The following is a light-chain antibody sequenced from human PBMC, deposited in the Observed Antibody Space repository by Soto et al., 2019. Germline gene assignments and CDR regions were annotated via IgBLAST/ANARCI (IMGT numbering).Light chain of an antibody. CDR3: QQSDSTPIT. CDR1: QSISNY. CDR2: AAS. V-gene: IGKV1-39*01. J-gene: IGKJ4*01. Sequence: DMEMTQSPSSLSSSVGDRVTITCRASQSISNYLNWYQHKPGKVPKLLIYAASSWQSGVPTRFSGSGSGTDFTLTINRLQPEDFAAYYCQQSDSTPITFGRGTKLEIK.